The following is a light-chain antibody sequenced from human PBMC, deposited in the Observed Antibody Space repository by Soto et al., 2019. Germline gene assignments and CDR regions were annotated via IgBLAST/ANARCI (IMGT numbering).Light chain of an antibody. Sequence: DIQMTQSPSSLSASLGDRDTITCQASQDIRFYLNWYQHKTGQAPKLLIYDASQLETGVPSKFSGSGSGTDFTFTINNLQAEDIGTYYCQHYNSLPITFGQGTRLEIK. V-gene: IGKV1-33*01. J-gene: IGKJ5*01. CDR2: DAS. CDR1: QDIRFY. CDR3: QHYNSLPIT.